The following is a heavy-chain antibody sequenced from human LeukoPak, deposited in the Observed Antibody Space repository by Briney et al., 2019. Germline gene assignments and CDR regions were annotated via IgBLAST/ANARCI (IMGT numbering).Heavy chain of an antibody. CDR1: GGSISSSNYY. D-gene: IGHD1-26*01. CDR2: ISDSGST. V-gene: IGHV4-39*02. J-gene: IGHJ4*02. CDR3: ASIVGANFDY. Sequence: PSETLSLTCTVSGGSISSSNYYWGWIRQPPGTGLEWVGSISDSGSTYYNPSLKNRVTISVDTSKNHFSLKLSSVTAADTAVYYCASIVGANFDYRGKGTLVTVS.